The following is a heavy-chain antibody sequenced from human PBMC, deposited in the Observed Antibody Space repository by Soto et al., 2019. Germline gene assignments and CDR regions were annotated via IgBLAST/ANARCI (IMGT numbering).Heavy chain of an antibody. V-gene: IGHV1-24*01. D-gene: IGHD1-20*01. Sequence: ASVKVSCKVSRYTLTELSMHWVRQAPGEGLEWMGGFDREDGETIYAQKFQGRVTMAEDTSTDTAYMELSSLRSEDTAVYYRAARLRRHGIRYYFDYWGQGTLVTVSS. CDR3: AARLRRHGIRYYFDY. J-gene: IGHJ4*02. CDR1: RYTLTELS. CDR2: FDREDGET.